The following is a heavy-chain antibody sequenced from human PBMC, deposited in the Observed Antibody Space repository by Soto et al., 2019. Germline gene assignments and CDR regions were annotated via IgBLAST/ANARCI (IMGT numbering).Heavy chain of an antibody. D-gene: IGHD3-10*01. J-gene: IGHJ5*02. Sequence: GESLKISCKGPGHLFNNHWIGWVRQTPGKGLEWMGLIFTRDSETKTSPSFQGHVSFSVDNSINTVYLQWTSLKATDTGIYFCARGYFDSGHGYDLWGQGTLVTVS. V-gene: IGHV5-51*01. CDR1: GHLFNNHW. CDR3: ARGYFDSGHGYDL. CDR2: IFTRDSET.